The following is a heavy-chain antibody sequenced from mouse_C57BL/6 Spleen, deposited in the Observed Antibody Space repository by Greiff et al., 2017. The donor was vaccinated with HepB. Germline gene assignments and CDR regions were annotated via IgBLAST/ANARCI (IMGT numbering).Heavy chain of an antibody. CDR2: IHPNSGST. CDR3: ARSRAAQAPLDY. J-gene: IGHJ2*01. Sequence: VQLQQPGAELVKPGASVKLSCKASGYTFTSYWMHWVKQRPGQGLEWIGMIHPNSGSTNYNEKFKSKATLTVYKSSSTAYMQLSSLTSEDSAVYYCARSRAAQAPLDYWGQGTTLTVSS. D-gene: IGHD3-2*02. CDR1: GYTFTSYW. V-gene: IGHV1-64*01.